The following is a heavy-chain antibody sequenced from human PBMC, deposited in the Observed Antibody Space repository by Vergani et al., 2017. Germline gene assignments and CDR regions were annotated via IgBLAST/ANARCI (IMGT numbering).Heavy chain of an antibody. CDR3: ARAPVGTGYCSSTSCYTNYYYMDV. D-gene: IGHD2-2*02. J-gene: IGHJ6*03. CDR2: INPIFGTA. CDR1: GYTFTGYY. V-gene: IGHV1-69*01. Sequence: QVQLVQSGAEVKKPGASVKVSCKASGYTFTGYYMHWVRQAPGQGLEWMGWINPIFGTANYAQKFQGRVTITADESTSTAYMELSSLRSEDTAVYYCARAPVGTGYCSSTSCYTNYYYMDVWGKGP.